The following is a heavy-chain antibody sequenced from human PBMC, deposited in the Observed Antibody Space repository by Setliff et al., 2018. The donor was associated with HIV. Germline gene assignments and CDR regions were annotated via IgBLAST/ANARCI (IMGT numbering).Heavy chain of an antibody. Sequence: PSETLSLTCNVSSGSVNNYWWTLIRQPPGKGLEWIGYSYYSGSTYYNPSLKSRVTISVDTSKNQFSLMLGSVTAADTAVYYCARYKHPYYYDSSGYFDYWGQGTLVTVSS. D-gene: IGHD3-22*01. V-gene: IGHV4-59*02. J-gene: IGHJ4*02. CDR3: ARYKHPYYYDSSGYFDY. CDR1: SGSVNNYW. CDR2: SYYSGST.